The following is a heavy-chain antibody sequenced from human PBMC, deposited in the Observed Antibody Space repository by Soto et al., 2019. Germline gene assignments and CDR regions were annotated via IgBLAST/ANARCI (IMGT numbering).Heavy chain of an antibody. CDR1: GYSFATSG. J-gene: IGHJ4*02. V-gene: IGHV1-18*01. D-gene: IGHD3-22*01. CDR3: ARAGQSYDASGYAN. Sequence: QVKLVQSGTEVKKPGASIKVSCKASGYSFATSGMSWVRQAPGQGLEWMGWISAYNGNTNFDQNSQDRVTMTIDTPTSTAYLEVRKLTSADTAVYYCARAGQSYDASGYANWGQGTLVTVSS. CDR2: ISAYNGNT.